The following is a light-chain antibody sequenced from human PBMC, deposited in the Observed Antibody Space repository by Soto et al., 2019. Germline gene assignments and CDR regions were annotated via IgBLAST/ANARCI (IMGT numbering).Light chain of an antibody. Sequence: DIQMTQSPSSLSASVGDRVTITCRASQSISSYLNWYQQKPGKAPKLLIYAASSLQSGVPSRFSGSGSGIDFTLTISSLQPEDFATYYCQQSYSTPRMYTFGQGTKLEIK. CDR2: AAS. CDR3: QQSYSTPRMYT. CDR1: QSISSY. J-gene: IGKJ2*01. V-gene: IGKV1-39*01.